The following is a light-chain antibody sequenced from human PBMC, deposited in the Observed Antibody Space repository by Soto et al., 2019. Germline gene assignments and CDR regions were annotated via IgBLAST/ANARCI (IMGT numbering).Light chain of an antibody. CDR2: DNN. J-gene: IGLJ1*01. CDR3: QSYDSSLSGYV. CDR1: SSNIGAGYE. Sequence: QSVLTQPPSVSEAPGQRVTISCTGSSSNIGAGYEAHWYQQVPGTAPKLLIYDNNNRPSGVPDRFSGSKSGTSASLAITGLQDEDEAEYYCQSYDSSLSGYVFGTGTKLTVL. V-gene: IGLV1-40*01.